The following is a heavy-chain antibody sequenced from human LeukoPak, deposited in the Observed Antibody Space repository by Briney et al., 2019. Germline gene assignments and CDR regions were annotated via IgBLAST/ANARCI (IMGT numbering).Heavy chain of an antibody. CDR3: ARRSTWGNDAFDI. D-gene: IGHD7-27*01. J-gene: IGHJ3*02. V-gene: IGHV4-39*01. CDR2: IYYSGST. Sequence: SETLSLTCTVSGVSISSSSYYWGWIRQPPGKGLEWIGSIYYSGSTYYNPSLKSRVTISVDTSKNQFSLKLSSVTAADTAVYYCARRSTWGNDAFDIWGQGTMVTVSS. CDR1: GVSISSSSYY.